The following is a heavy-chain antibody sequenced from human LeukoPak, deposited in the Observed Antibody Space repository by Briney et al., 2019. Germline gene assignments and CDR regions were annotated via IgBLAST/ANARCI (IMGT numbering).Heavy chain of an antibody. V-gene: IGHV3-7*01. D-gene: IGHD6-13*01. CDR3: AREGRWYNFDY. J-gene: IGHJ4*02. CDR2: IKGDGSEK. CDR1: GFTFSSHY. Sequence: GGSLRLSCAASGFTFSSHYMSWVRQAPGKGLEWVVNIKGDGSEKYYVDSVEGRFSISRDNAKNSFYLQMNSLRAEDTAVYYCAREGRWYNFDYWGQETLVTVSS.